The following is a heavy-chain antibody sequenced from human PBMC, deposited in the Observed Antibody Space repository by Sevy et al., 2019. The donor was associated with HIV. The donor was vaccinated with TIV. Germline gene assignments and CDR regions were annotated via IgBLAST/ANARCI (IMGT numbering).Heavy chain of an antibody. V-gene: IGHV3-11*06. CDR2: ISSLSTYT. J-gene: IGHJ5*02. CDR3: ARVDANYDKGFDP. Sequence: GGSLRLSCAASGFTFSDYHMNWIRQAPGKGLEWVSYISSLSTYTNYADSVRGRFTISRDNAKNSLYMQMNSLRAEDTAVYYCARVDANYDKGFDPWGQGTLVTVSS. CDR1: GFTFSDYH. D-gene: IGHD3-22*01.